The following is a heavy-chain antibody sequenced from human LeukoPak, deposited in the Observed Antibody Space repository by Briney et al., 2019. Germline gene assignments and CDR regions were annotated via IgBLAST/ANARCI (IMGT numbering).Heavy chain of an antibody. CDR3: ARGAEVDRSGGSCYVRNWFDP. Sequence: PSETLSLTCTVSGGSISSYYWSWIRQPPGKGLEWIGYIYYSGSTNYNPSLKSRVTISVDTSKNQFSLKLSSVTAADTAVYYCARGAEVDRSGGSCYVRNWFDPWGQGTLVTVSS. J-gene: IGHJ5*02. CDR2: IYYSGST. CDR1: GGSISSYY. D-gene: IGHD2-15*01. V-gene: IGHV4-59*01.